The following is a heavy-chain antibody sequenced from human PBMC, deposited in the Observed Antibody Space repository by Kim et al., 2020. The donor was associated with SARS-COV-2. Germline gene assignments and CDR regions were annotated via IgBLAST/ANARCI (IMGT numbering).Heavy chain of an antibody. CDR3: ARDLVMRGRAPTTSNYYYYGMDV. CDR2: IWYDGSNK. J-gene: IGHJ6*02. Sequence: GGSLRLSCAASGFTFSSYGMHWVRQAPGKGLEWVAVIWYDGSNKYYADSVKGRFTISRDNSKNTLYLQMNSLRAEDTAVYYCARDLVMRGRAPTTSNYYYYGMDVWGQGTTVTVSS. CDR1: GFTFSSYG. D-gene: IGHD4-4*01. V-gene: IGHV3-33*01.